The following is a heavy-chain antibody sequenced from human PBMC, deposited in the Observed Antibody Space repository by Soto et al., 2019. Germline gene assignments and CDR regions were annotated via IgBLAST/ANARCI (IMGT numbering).Heavy chain of an antibody. CDR1: GGTFSSYA. J-gene: IGHJ2*01. Sequence: QVQLVQSGAEVKKPGSSVKVSCKASGGTFSSYAISWVRQAPGQGLEWMGGIIPIFGTANYAQKFQGRVTITADESTSTAYMELSSLRSEDTAVYYCARRKGDTAMVMDWYFDLWGRGTLVTVSS. CDR2: IIPIFGTA. V-gene: IGHV1-69*01. D-gene: IGHD5-18*01. CDR3: ARRKGDTAMVMDWYFDL.